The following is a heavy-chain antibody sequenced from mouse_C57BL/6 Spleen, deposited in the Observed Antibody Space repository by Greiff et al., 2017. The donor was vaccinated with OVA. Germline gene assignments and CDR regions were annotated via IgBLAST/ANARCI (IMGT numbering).Heavy chain of an antibody. CDR3: ARYNCGSSHWYFDV. CDR2: ISYSGST. CDR1: GYSITSDY. Sequence: DVKLVESGPGLAKPSQTLSLTCSVTGYSITSDYWNWIRKFPGNKLEYMGYISYSGSTYYNPSLKSRISITRDTSKNQYYLQLNSVTTEDTATYYGARYNCGSSHWYFDVWGTGTTVTVSS. J-gene: IGHJ1*03. D-gene: IGHD1-1*01. V-gene: IGHV3-8*01.